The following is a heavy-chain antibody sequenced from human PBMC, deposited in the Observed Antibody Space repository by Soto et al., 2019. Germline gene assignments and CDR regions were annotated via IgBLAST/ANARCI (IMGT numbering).Heavy chain of an antibody. CDR3: AMVDVYVTPSPQDV. CDR1: GYSFTRYG. CDR2: INTYNGNT. V-gene: IGHV1-18*01. D-gene: IGHD3-16*01. J-gene: IGHJ6*02. Sequence: ASVKVSCKASGYSFTRYGIAWARQAPGQGLEWMGRINTYNGNTNYAQNHQGRVTLTTDTSTSTTYMELTSLRSNYTAIYYCAMVDVYVTPSPQDVWGQGTTVTVSS.